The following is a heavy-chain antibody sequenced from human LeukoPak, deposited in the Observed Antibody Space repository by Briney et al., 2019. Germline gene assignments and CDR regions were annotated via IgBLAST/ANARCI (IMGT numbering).Heavy chain of an antibody. J-gene: IGHJ4*02. V-gene: IGHV4-4*07. D-gene: IGHD3-3*01. CDR2: IYTSGST. Sequence: PSETLSLTCTVSGGSISSYYWSWIRQPAGKGLEWIGRIYTSGSTNYNPSLKSRVTMSVDTSKNQFSLKLSSVTAADTAVYYCARGNFWSGYPYCFDHWGQGTLVTVSS. CDR3: ARGNFWSGYPYCFDH. CDR1: GGSISSYY.